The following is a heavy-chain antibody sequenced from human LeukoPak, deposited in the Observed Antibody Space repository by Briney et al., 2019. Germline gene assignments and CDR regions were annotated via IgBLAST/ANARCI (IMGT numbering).Heavy chain of an antibody. CDR1: VGSISSGGYS. D-gene: IGHD3-22*01. V-gene: IGHV4-30-2*01. J-gene: IGHJ4*02. CDR3: ASLLCDSSGYYVFDY. CDR2: IYHSGST. Sequence: SETLSLTCAVSVGSISSGGYSWSWIRQPPGKGLEWIGYIYHSGSTYYNPSLKSRATISVDRSKNQFSLKLSSVTAADTAVYYCASLLCDSSGYYVFDYWGQGTLVTVSS.